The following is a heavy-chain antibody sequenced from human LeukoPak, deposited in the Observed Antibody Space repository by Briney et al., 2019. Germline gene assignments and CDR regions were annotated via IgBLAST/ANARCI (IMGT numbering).Heavy chain of an antibody. CDR1: GGSISSYY. CDR3: ARNPYYYDSSGYSLYYYGMDV. V-gene: IGHV4-59*08. CDR2: IYYSGST. D-gene: IGHD3-22*01. Sequence: SETLSLTCTVSGGSISSYYWSWIRQTPGKGLEWIGYIYYSGSTNYNPSLKSRVTISVDTSKNQFSLKLSSVTAADTAVYYCARNPYYYDSSGYSLYYYGMDVWGQGTAVTVSS. J-gene: IGHJ6*02.